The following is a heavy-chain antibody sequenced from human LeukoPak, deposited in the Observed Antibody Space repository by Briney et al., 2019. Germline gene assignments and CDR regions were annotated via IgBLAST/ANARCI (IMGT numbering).Heavy chain of an antibody. CDR1: AFTFSIYT. D-gene: IGHD3-9*01. Sequence: GRSLTPSWPPSAFTFSIYTTNWVRQPEGDWREWVSSVLSSSSYLYYADSVKGRFTISRDNAKNSLYLQMNSLRAEDTAVYYCARDLTGHDAFDIWGQGTMVTVSS. CDR3: ARDLTGHDAFDI. CDR2: VLSSSSYL. V-gene: IGHV3-21*01. J-gene: IGHJ3*02.